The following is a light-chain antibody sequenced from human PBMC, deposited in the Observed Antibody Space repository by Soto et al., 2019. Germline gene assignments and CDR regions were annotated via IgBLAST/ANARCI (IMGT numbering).Light chain of an antibody. Sequence: QSALTQPASVSGSPGQSITISCTGASSELGSYNLVSWYQQHPGKAPKFMIHEGNKRPSGVSYRFSGSMSGNTASLTISGLQAEDVVVYYCCSFVDRGSFYVFGNGTKVTVL. CDR1: SSELGSYNL. V-gene: IGLV2-23*01. CDR3: CSFVDRGSFYV. CDR2: EGN. J-gene: IGLJ1*01.